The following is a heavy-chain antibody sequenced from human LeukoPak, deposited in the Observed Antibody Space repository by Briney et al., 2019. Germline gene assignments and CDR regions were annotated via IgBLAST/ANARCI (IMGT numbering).Heavy chain of an antibody. Sequence: KPSETLSLTCTVSGGSISSYYWSWIRQPPGKGLEWIGYIYYSGSTNYNPSLKSRVTISVDTSKNQFSLKLSSVTAADTAVYYCARDRRSSSWHFGHNWFDPWGQGTLVTVSS. J-gene: IGHJ5*02. D-gene: IGHD6-13*01. CDR2: IYYSGST. V-gene: IGHV4-59*01. CDR3: ARDRRSSSWHFGHNWFDP. CDR1: GGSISSYY.